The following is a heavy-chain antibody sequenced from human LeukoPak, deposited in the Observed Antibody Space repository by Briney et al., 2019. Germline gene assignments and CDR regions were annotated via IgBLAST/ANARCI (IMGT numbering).Heavy chain of an antibody. V-gene: IGHV1-69*04. J-gene: IGHJ4*02. Sequence: SVKVSFKASGGTFISYAISWVRQAPGQGLEWMGRIIPIFGIANYAQKFQGRVTITADKSTSTAYMELSSLRSEDTAVYYCARYSGIAAAGSSTFDYWGQGTLVTVSS. CDR1: GGTFISYA. CDR2: IIPIFGIA. D-gene: IGHD6-13*01. CDR3: ARYSGIAAAGSSTFDY.